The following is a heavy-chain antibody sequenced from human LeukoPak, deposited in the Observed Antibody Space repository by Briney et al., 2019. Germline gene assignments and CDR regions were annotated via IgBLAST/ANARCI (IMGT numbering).Heavy chain of an antibody. V-gene: IGHV3-43*01. CDR1: GSTFDDYT. CDR2: ISWDGGST. CDR3: AKDVEMATITPWGFDY. Sequence: PGGSLRLSCAASGSTFDDYTMHWVRQAPGKGLEWVSLISWDGGSTYYADSVKGRFTISRDNSKNSLYLQMNSLRTEDTALYYCAKDVEMATITPWGFDYWGQGTLVTVSS. D-gene: IGHD5-24*01. J-gene: IGHJ4*02.